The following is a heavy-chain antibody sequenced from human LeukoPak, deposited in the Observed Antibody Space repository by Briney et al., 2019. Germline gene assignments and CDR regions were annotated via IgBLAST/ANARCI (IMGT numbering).Heavy chain of an antibody. J-gene: IGHJ6*02. CDR2: ISAYNGNT. D-gene: IGHD3-10*01. V-gene: IGHV1-18*01. CDR1: GYTFTSYG. CDR3: ARDGNTMVRGVIENYGMDV. Sequence: ASVKVSCKASGYTFTSYGISWVRQAPGQGLEWMGWISAYNGNTNYAQKLQGRVTMTTDTSTSTAYMELRSLRSDDTAVYYCARDGNTMVRGVIENYGMDVWGQGTTVTVSS.